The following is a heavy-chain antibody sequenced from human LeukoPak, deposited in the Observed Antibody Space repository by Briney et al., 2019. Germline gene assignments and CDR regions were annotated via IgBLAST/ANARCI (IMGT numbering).Heavy chain of an antibody. V-gene: IGHV1-2*02. Sequence: VSVTVSFTASGYTFTGYYMHWVRQAPGQGLEWMGWINPNSGGTNYAQKFQGRVTMTRDTSISTAYMELSRLRSDDTAVYYCARDHHIAARRSGWFDPWGQGTLVTVSS. J-gene: IGHJ5*02. D-gene: IGHD6-6*01. CDR1: GYTFTGYY. CDR2: INPNSGGT. CDR3: ARDHHIAARRSGWFDP.